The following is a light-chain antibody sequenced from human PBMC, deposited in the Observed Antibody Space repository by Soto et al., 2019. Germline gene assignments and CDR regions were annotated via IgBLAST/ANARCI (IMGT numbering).Light chain of an antibody. V-gene: IGKV3-11*01. Sequence: EIVLTQSPATLSLFPGERATLSCRASQSISNYLAWFQLRPGHAPRLLIYDASNRATGIPARFSGSGSGTDFPPPISSQEPEDFAVYYCKHGNNCPRTFGQGTKVKIK. CDR3: KHGNNCPRT. CDR2: DAS. J-gene: IGKJ1*01. CDR1: QSISNY.